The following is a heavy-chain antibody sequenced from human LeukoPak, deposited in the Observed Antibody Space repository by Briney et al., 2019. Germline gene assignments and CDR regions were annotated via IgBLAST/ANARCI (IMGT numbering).Heavy chain of an antibody. D-gene: IGHD3-10*01. J-gene: IGHJ4*02. V-gene: IGHV3-30*02. CDR3: ARESGVTMVRGVINNLDY. Sequence: PGGSLRLSCAASGFTFSSYGMHWVRQAPGKGLEWVAFIRYDGSNKYYADSVKGRFTISRDNAKNSLYLQMNSLRAEDTAVYYCARESGVTMVRGVINNLDYWGQGTLVTVSS. CDR2: IRYDGSNK. CDR1: GFTFSSYG.